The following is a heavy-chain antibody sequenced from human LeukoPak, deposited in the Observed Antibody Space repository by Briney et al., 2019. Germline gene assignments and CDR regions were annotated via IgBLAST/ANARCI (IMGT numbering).Heavy chain of an antibody. D-gene: IGHD5-18*01. CDR3: AKENHEGYSYGLPLFFDY. V-gene: IGHV3-7*01. J-gene: IGHJ4*02. CDR2: IKEDGSET. CDR1: GFIFKKYW. Sequence: GESLRLSCAASGFIFKKYWMNWVRQVPGKGLECLANIKEDGSETYYADSVKGRFTISRDNSKNTLYLQMNSLRAEDTAVYYCAKENHEGYSYGLPLFFDYWGQGTLVTVSS.